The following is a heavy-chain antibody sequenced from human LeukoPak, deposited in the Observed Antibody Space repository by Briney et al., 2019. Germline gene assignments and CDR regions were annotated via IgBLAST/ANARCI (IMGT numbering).Heavy chain of an antibody. J-gene: IGHJ1*01. CDR2: INPNSGGT. CDR1: GYTFTSYY. CDR3: ARDGTYSSSWYADFQH. Sequence: ASVKVSCKASGYTFTSYYMHWVRQAPGQGLEWMGWINPNSGGTNYAQKFQGRVTMTRDTSISTAYMELSRLRSDDTAVYYCARDGTYSSSWYADFQHWGQGTLVTVSS. D-gene: IGHD6-13*01. V-gene: IGHV1-2*02.